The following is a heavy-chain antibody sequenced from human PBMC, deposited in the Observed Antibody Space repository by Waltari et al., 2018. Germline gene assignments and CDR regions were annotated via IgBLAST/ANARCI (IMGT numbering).Heavy chain of an antibody. J-gene: IGHJ4*02. CDR3: ARVGSRGWYFDS. V-gene: IGHV1-18*01. CDR2: TSEFSGDT. CDR1: GYTFTNYA. Sequence: HLVQSGAEVKKSGASVKVSCRASGYTFTNYAIGWVRQAPGTGLEWMGYTSEFSGDTHDAQNFKGRGSRTTDTITSTAYMELRSLRSNDTAVYYCARVGSRGWYFDSWGQGTLVTVSS. D-gene: IGHD6-19*01.